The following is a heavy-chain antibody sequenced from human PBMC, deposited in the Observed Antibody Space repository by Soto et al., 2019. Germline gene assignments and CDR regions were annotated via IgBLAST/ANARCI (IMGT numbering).Heavy chain of an antibody. J-gene: IGHJ6*02. CDR2: IIPVFGTA. Sequence: QVQLVQSGAEVKKPGSSVKVSCKASGGTFSSSAISWVRQAPGQGLEWMGAIIPVFGTAHYAQKFQGRVTITADKPTSTAYTELSRLRSEDTAVYYCARERPDRGKDVWCQWTTVTVSS. CDR1: GGTFSSSA. CDR3: ARERPDRGKDV. D-gene: IGHD3-22*01. V-gene: IGHV1-69*06.